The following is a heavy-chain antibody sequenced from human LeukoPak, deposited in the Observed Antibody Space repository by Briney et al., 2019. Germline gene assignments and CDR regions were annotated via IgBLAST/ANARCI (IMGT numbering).Heavy chain of an antibody. CDR3: AGRRITIFGVVIGPDFDY. CDR1: GGSISSYY. CDR2: IYHSGST. V-gene: IGHV4-59*01. D-gene: IGHD3-3*01. J-gene: IGHJ4*02. Sequence: SETLSLTCTVSGGSISSYYWSWIRQPPGKGLEWIGYIYHSGSTDYNPSLKSRVTISVDTSKNQFSLKLSSVTAADTAVYYCAGRRITIFGVVIGPDFDYWGQGTLVTVSS.